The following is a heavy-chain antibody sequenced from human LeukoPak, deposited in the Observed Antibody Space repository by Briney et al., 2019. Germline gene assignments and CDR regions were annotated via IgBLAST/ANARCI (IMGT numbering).Heavy chain of an antibody. CDR1: EFTFSSYA. J-gene: IGHJ4*02. D-gene: IGHD1-26*01. V-gene: IGHV3-23*01. CDR3: AKPYSIHTLSYYFDY. CDR2: ISDGGGST. Sequence: GGSLRLSCAGSEFTFSSYAMSWVRQAPGKGLEWVSAISDGGGSTYYADSVKGRFTISRDNSKNTLYLQMNSLRAEDTAIYYCAKPYSIHTLSYYFDYWGQGTLVTVSS.